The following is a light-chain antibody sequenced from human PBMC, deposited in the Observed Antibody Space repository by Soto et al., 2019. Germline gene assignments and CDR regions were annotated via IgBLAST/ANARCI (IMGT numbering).Light chain of an antibody. CDR2: SAS. Sequence: IGVRQSPGTLSLYPEERATLSCRASQSVSSSHLAWYQQKPGQAPRLLIYSASSRATGIPDRFSGSGSGTDFSLTISRLELEDFAVYYCQRYGGFGQGTKVDIK. J-gene: IGKJ1*01. CDR1: QSVSSSH. CDR3: QRYGG. V-gene: IGKV3-20*01.